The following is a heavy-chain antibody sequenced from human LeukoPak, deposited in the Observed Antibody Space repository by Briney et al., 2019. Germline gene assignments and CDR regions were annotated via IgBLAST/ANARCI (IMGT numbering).Heavy chain of an antibody. V-gene: IGHV4-61*01. Sequence: SETLSLTCTVSGYSISSGYYWGWIRQPPGKGLEWIGYIYYSGSTNYNPSLKSRVTISVDTSKNQFSLKLSSVTAADTAVYYCARGPPSLGYCSSTSCYDFDYWGQGTLVTVSS. CDR2: IYYSGST. J-gene: IGHJ4*02. CDR1: GYSISSGYY. D-gene: IGHD2-2*01. CDR3: ARGPPSLGYCSSTSCYDFDY.